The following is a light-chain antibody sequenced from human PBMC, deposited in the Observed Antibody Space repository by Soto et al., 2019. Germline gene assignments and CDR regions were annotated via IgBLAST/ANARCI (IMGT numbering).Light chain of an antibody. Sequence: SYELTQPPSVSVSPGQTASITCSGDKLENKYACWYQQKPGQSPVLVIYQDSKRPSGIPERFSGSSSGNTATLTISGTQAMDEADYYCQAWDSSTVLFGGGTKLTVL. CDR2: QDS. V-gene: IGLV3-1*01. J-gene: IGLJ2*01. CDR1: KLENKY. CDR3: QAWDSSTVL.